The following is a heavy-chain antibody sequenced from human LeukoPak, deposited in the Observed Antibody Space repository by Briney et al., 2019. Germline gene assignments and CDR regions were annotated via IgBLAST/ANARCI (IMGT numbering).Heavy chain of an antibody. V-gene: IGHV3-21*01. CDR3: ARGGDFDP. CDR1: GFTFSSYA. J-gene: IGHJ5*02. CDR2: ITTSSSYI. Sequence: PGGSLRPSCAASGFTFSSYAMNWVRQAPGKGLEWVSSITTSSSYIYYADSVKGRFTISRDNAKNSLYLQMNSLRAEDTAVYYCARGGDFDPWGQGTLVTVSS. D-gene: IGHD3-16*01.